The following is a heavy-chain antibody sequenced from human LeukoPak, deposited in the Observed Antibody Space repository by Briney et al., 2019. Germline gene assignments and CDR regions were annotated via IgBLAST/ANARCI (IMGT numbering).Heavy chain of an antibody. Sequence: GGSLRLSCAASGFTFSSCAMSWVRQAPGRGLEWVSTITGIGSSTYYADSVKGRFTISRDNAKNSLYLQMNSLRDEDTAVYYCARDGGYYDSVWGQGTLVTVSS. CDR2: ITGIGSST. CDR3: ARDGGYYDSV. D-gene: IGHD3-22*01. CDR1: GFTFSSCA. J-gene: IGHJ4*02. V-gene: IGHV3-23*01.